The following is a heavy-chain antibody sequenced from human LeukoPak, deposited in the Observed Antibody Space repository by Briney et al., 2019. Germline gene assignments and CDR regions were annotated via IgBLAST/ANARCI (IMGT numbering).Heavy chain of an antibody. V-gene: IGHV3-53*01. J-gene: IGHJ4*02. D-gene: IGHD5/OR15-5a*01. CDR1: GFSFSDYY. CDR2: IYSGGST. CDR3: AKDLPLEHYFDY. Sequence: GGSLRLSCVASGFSFSDYYMSWVRQAPGKGLEWVSVIYSGGSTYYADSVKGRFTISRDNSKNTLYLQMNSLRAEDTAVYYCAKDLPLEHYFDYWGQGTLVTVSS.